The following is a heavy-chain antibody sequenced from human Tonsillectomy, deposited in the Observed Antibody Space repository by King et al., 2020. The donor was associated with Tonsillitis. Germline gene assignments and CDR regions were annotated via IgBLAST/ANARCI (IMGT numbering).Heavy chain of an antibody. CDR1: GFTFDDYA. CDR2: ISWNSGSL. J-gene: IGHJ4*02. CDR3: AKDMEAAYTTSEASFDY. D-gene: IGHD1-26*01. V-gene: IGHV3-9*01. Sequence: VQLVESGGGLVQPGRSLRLSCAASGFTFDDYAMHWVRQAPGKGLEWVSGISWNSGSLDYGDSVKGRFTISRDNAKNSLYLQMNSLRPEDTAVYYCAKDMEAAYTTSEASFDYWGQGTLVTVSS.